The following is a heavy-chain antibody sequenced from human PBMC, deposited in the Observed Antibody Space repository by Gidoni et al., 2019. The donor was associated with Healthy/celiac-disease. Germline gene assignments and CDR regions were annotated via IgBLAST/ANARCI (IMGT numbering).Heavy chain of an antibody. CDR3: ARGKGYCSSTSCYYYYYYMDV. CDR2: INHSGST. V-gene: IGHV4-34*01. Sequence: QVQLQQWGAGLLKPSETLSLTCAVYGGSFSGSYWSWIRQPPGKGLEWIGEINHSGSTNYNPSLKSRVTISVDTSKNQFSLKLSSVTAADTAVYYCARGKGYCSSTSCYYYYYYMDVWGKGTTVTVSS. CDR1: GGSFSGSY. J-gene: IGHJ6*03. D-gene: IGHD2-2*01.